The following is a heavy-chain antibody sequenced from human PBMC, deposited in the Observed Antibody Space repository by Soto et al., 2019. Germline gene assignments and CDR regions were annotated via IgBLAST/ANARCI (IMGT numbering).Heavy chain of an antibody. CDR1: GGTFSSYA. D-gene: IGHD2-2*02. Sequence: ASVKVSCKASGGTFSSYAISWVRQAPGQGLEWMGGNIPIFGTANYAQKFQGRVTITADESTSTAYMELSSLRSEDTAVYYCARSIVVVPAAISSYYYYGMDVWGQGTTVTVSS. V-gene: IGHV1-69*13. CDR3: ARSIVVVPAAISSYYYYGMDV. J-gene: IGHJ6*02. CDR2: NIPIFGTA.